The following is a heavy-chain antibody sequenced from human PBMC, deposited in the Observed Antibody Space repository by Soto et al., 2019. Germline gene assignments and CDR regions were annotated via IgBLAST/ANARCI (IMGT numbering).Heavy chain of an antibody. Sequence: SETLSLTCAVYGGSFSGYYWSWIRQPPGKGLEWIGEINHSGSTNYNPSLKSRVTISVDTSKNQFSLKLSSVTAADTAVYYCARRMSKAYLFDIWGQGTMVTVSS. CDR1: GGSFSGYY. CDR3: ARRMSKAYLFDI. J-gene: IGHJ3*02. CDR2: INHSGST. V-gene: IGHV4-34*01. D-gene: IGHD2-15*01.